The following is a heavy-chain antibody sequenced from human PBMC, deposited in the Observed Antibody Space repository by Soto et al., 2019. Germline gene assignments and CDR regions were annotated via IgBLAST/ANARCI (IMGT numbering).Heavy chain of an antibody. J-gene: IGHJ4*02. V-gene: IGHV3-23*01. D-gene: IGHD2-15*01. CDR2: INPSGDSI. Sequence: LRLSEVASEFTSSRHDLSWVRQAPGKGMEWVSTINPSGDSIFYADSVKGRFTISRDNSKNTVYLQTNSLSVGDTAVYLCAKVDASTSGPFDYWGQGALVTVSS. CDR1: EFTSSRHD. CDR3: AKVDASTSGPFDY.